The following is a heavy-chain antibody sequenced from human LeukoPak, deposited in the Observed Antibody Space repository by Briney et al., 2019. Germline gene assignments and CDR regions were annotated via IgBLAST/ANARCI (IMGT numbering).Heavy chain of an antibody. CDR2: VYYRGST. Sequence: PSETLSLTCTVSGGSISSYFWNWIRQSPGKGLEWVGYVYYRGSTNYNPSLKSRVTISVDTSKNQFSLELSSVTVADTAVYYCARDMTRAVPIPGTYYYAYAMDVWGQGTTVTVSS. J-gene: IGHJ6*02. CDR3: ARDMTRAVPIPGTYYYAYAMDV. D-gene: IGHD6-13*01. CDR1: GGSISSYF. V-gene: IGHV4-59*01.